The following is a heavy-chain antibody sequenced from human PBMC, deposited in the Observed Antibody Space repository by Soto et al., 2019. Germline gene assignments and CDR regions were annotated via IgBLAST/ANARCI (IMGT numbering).Heavy chain of an antibody. CDR3: ARVFHYYGSGSPFGY. CDR2: INPSGGST. D-gene: IGHD3-10*01. J-gene: IGHJ4*02. V-gene: IGHV1-46*03. CDR1: GYTFTSYY. Sequence: QVQLVQSGAEVKKPGASVKVSCKASGYTFTSYYMHWVRQAPGQGLEWMGIINPSGGSTSYAQKFQGRVTMTRDTSTSTVYMELSSLRSEDTAVYYCARVFHYYGSGSPFGYWGQGTLVTVSS.